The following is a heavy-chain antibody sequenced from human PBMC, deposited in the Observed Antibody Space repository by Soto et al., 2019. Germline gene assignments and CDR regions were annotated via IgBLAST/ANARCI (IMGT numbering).Heavy chain of an antibody. J-gene: IGHJ4*02. V-gene: IGHV3-23*01. CDR2: IGSGGGPP. CDR3: AKRAATFWSEFDC. D-gene: IGHD2-8*02. Sequence: EVQLLESGGGLVQPGGSLRLSCVASGFTFSNYAMNWVRQAPGKGLEWVSLIGSGGGPPYYADSVRGRFTISRDNSKNIVYLQMNSLRAEDTAVYYCAKRAATFWSEFDCWGQGTLVTVSS. CDR1: GFTFSNYA.